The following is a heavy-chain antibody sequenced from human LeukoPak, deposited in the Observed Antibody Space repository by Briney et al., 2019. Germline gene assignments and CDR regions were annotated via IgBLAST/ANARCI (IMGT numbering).Heavy chain of an antibody. D-gene: IGHD2-2*02. Sequence: ASVNVSFKASGYTFTSYDINWVRQATGQGLEWMGWMNPNSGNTGYAQKFQGRVTMTRDTSISTAYMELSRLRSDDTAVYYCARDGGGYCSSTSCYTDDAFDIWGQGTMVTVSS. CDR1: GYTFTSYD. V-gene: IGHV1-8*01. CDR3: ARDGGGYCSSTSCYTDDAFDI. J-gene: IGHJ3*02. CDR2: MNPNSGNT.